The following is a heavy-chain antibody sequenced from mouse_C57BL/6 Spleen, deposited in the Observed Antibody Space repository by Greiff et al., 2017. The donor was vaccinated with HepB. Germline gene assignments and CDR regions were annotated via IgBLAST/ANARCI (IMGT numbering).Heavy chain of an antibody. V-gene: IGHV7-3*01. CDR2: IRNKANGYTT. CDR1: GFTFTDYY. J-gene: IGHJ4*01. Sequence: EVKVVESGGGLVQPGGSLSLSCAASGFTFTDYYMSWVRQPPGKALEWLGFIRNKANGYTTEYSASVKGRFTISRDNSQSILYLQMNALRAEDSATYYCARYYDGYYYAMDYWGQRTSVTVSS. CDR3: ARYYDGYYYAMDY. D-gene: IGHD2-3*01.